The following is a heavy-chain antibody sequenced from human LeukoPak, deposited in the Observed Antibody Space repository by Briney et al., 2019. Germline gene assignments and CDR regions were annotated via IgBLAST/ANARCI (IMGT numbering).Heavy chain of an antibody. CDR3: ARDALGDFTLVYGGRTYYYFDY. CDR1: GFTFSSYE. V-gene: IGHV3-48*03. D-gene: IGHD2-2*02. Sequence: PGVSLRLSCAASGFTFSSYEMNWVRQAPGKALEWVSYISSSGSTLYYADSVKGRFTISRDNAKNSLYLQMNSLRAEDTAVYYCARDALGDFTLVYGGRTYYYFDYWGQGTLVTVSS. CDR2: ISSSGSTL. J-gene: IGHJ4*02.